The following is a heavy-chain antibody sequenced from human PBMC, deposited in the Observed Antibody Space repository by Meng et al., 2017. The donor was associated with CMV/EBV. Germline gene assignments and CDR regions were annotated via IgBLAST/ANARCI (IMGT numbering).Heavy chain of an antibody. D-gene: IGHD2-15*01. V-gene: IGHV4-34*01. J-gene: IGHJ4*02. CDR3: ARGRSGYCSGDSCYSDF. Sequence: GSLRLSCAVYGGSFSGYYWSWIRQPPGKGLEWIGEINHSGSTNYNPSLKSRRTISVDTYKNQFSLKLSSVTAADAAVYYCARGRSGYCSGDSCYSDFWGQGTLVTVSS. CDR1: GGSFSGYY. CDR2: INHSGST.